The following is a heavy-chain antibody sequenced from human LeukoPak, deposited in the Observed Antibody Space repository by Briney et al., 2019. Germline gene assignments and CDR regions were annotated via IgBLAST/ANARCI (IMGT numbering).Heavy chain of an antibody. CDR2: ISTYNGNT. J-gene: IGHJ4*02. CDR3: ARVDEDGFDY. Sequence: ASVKVSCKGSGYTFSSYGISWVRQAPGQGLEWMGWISTYNGNTNYAQKLQGRVTMTTDASTSTAYMELRSLRSDDTAVYYCARVDEDGFDYWGQGTLVTVSS. CDR1: GYTFSSYG. V-gene: IGHV1-18*01.